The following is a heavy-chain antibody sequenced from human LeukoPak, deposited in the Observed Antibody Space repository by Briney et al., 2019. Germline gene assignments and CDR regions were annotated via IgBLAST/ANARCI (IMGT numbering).Heavy chain of an antibody. D-gene: IGHD3-9*01. CDR2: FDPEDGET. CDR1: GYTLTELS. V-gene: IGHV1-24*01. Sequence: ASVKVSCKVSGYTLTELSMHWVRQAPGKGPEWMGGFDPEDGETIYAQKFQGRVTMTEDTSTDTAYMELSSLRSEDTAVYYCATVKDILTGYTFDYWGQGTLVTVSS. J-gene: IGHJ4*02. CDR3: ATVKDILTGYTFDY.